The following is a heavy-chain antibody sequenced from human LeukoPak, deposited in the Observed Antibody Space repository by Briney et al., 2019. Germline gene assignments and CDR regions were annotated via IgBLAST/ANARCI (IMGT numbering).Heavy chain of an antibody. J-gene: IGHJ6*02. D-gene: IGHD1-1*01. CDR2: INHEGGGI. Sequence: GGSLRLSCAAAGFTFTETWMGWVRQVPGQGLEWVAHINHEGGGIQYVDSVKGRFTISRDNAKGSVYLQMNSLRAEDTAIYHCATYINWVAGDVWGQGTTVIVSS. V-gene: IGHV3-7*01. CDR1: GFTFTETW. CDR3: ATYINWVAGDV.